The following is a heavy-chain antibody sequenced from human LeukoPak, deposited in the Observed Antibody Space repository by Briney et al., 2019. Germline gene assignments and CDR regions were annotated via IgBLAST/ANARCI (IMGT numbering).Heavy chain of an antibody. D-gene: IGHD5-18*01. CDR1: GYSFRNYW. V-gene: IGHV5-51*01. Sequence: KPGESLKISCKGSGYSFRNYWIGWVRQMPGQGLEWMGVVYPGDSDTRYSPSFQGQVTISADKSISTAYLQWSSLKASDTAMYYCARQRNSYGYSFDYWGQGTLVTVSS. J-gene: IGHJ4*02. CDR3: ARQRNSYGYSFDY. CDR2: VYPGDSDT.